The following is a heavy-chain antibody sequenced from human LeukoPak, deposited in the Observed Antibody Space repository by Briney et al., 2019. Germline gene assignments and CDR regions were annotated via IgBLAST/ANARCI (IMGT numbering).Heavy chain of an antibody. V-gene: IGHV3-21*01. D-gene: IGHD2-2*01. J-gene: IGHJ6*04. Sequence: GGSLRLSCAASGFKFDTYSMNWVRQAPGKGLEWVSAITSSSTHIYYTDSVGGRFTISRDNANNSLYLQMNSLRAEDTAVYYCARDRGGYCSSTSCYLSEVDVWGKGTTVTVSS. CDR1: GFKFDTYS. CDR3: ARDRGGYCSSTSCYLSEVDV. CDR2: ITSSSTHI.